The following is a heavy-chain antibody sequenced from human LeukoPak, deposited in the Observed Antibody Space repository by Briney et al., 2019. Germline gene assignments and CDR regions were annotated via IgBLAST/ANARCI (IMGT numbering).Heavy chain of an antibody. V-gene: IGHV4-34*01. CDR2: INHSGST. D-gene: IGHD6-13*01. Sequence: PSETLSLTCAVYGGSFSGYYWSWIRQPPGKGLEWIGEINHSGSTNYNPSLKSRVTISVDTSKNQFSLKLSSVTAADTAVYYCARVTAAAGRPLHFDYWGQGTLVTVSS. J-gene: IGHJ4*02. CDR3: ARVTAAAGRPLHFDY. CDR1: GGSFSGYY.